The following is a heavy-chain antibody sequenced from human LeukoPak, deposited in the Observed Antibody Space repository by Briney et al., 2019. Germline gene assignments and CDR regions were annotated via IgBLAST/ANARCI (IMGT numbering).Heavy chain of an antibody. CDR1: GGSISSGGYY. V-gene: IGHV4-31*03. Sequence: PSQTLSLTCTVSGGSISSGGYYWSWIRQHPGKGLEWIGYIYYSGSTYYNPSLKSRVTISVDTSKNQFSLKLSSVTAADTAMYYCARSVGAARPLDYWGQGTLVTVSS. D-gene: IGHD6-6*01. CDR3: ARSVGAARPLDY. CDR2: IYYSGST. J-gene: IGHJ4*02.